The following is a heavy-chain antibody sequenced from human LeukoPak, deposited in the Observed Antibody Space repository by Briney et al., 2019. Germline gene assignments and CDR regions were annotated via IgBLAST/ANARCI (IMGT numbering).Heavy chain of an antibody. J-gene: IGHJ5*02. CDR3: ARTRVGATRDWFDP. CDR2: ISAYNGNT. D-gene: IGHD1-26*01. V-gene: IGHV1-18*01. Sequence: WASVKVSCKASGYTSTSYGISWVRQAPGQGLEWMGWISAYNGNTNYAQKLQGRVTMTTDTSTSTAYMELRSLRSDDTAVYYCARTRVGATRDWFDPWGQGTLVTVSS. CDR1: GYTSTSYG.